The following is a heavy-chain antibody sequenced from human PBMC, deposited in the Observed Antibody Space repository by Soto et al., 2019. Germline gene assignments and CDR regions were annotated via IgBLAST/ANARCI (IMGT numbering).Heavy chain of an antibody. J-gene: IGHJ4*02. CDR1: GFTFGSYW. V-gene: IGHV3-74*01. Sequence: GGSLILSCAASGFTFGSYWMHWVRQAPGKGLVWVSRINSDGSSTTYADSVRGRFTISRDNAKNTLYLQMNSLRAEDTAVYYCASSLLTPFDYWGQGTLVTVSS. D-gene: IGHD7-27*01. CDR2: INSDGSST. CDR3: ASSLLTPFDY.